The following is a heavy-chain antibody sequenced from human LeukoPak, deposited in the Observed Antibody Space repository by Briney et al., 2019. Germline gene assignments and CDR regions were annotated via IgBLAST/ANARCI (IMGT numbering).Heavy chain of an antibody. CDR3: ARFAAYEYHFDY. J-gene: IGHJ4*02. CDR1: GLTFSSYA. CDR2: LSSDGSRS. V-gene: IGHV3-74*03. Sequence: GGSLRLSCAASGLTFSSYAMSWVRQAPGKGLEWLSRLSSDGSRSTYADSVKGRFIISRDNAKNTLYLQMNSLRVEDTAFYFCARFAAYEYHFDYWGRGALVTVSS. D-gene: IGHD2-15*01.